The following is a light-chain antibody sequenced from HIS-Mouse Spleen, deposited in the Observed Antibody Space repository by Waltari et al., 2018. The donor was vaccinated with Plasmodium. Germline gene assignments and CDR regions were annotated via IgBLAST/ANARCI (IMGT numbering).Light chain of an antibody. V-gene: IGLV3-1*01. J-gene: IGLJ2*01. CDR2: QDS. Sequence: SYELTQPPSVSVSPGQTASIPCSGDKLGDQYACWYQQKPGQSPGLVIYQDSKRPSGIPERFSGSNSGNTATLTISGTQAMDEADYYCQAWDSSTVVFGGGTKLTVL. CDR1: KLGDQY. CDR3: QAWDSSTVV.